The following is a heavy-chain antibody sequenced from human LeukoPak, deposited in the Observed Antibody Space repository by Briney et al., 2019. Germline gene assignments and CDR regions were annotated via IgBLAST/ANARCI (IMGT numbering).Heavy chain of an antibody. J-gene: IGHJ4*02. CDR2: IYYSGST. Sequence: PSETLSLTCTVSGGSLSSSSYYWSWIRQPPGKGLEWIGYIYYSGSTNYNPSLKSRVTISVDTSKNQFSLKLSSVTAADTAVYYCARVSSGWDRTQFDYWGQGTLVTVSS. V-gene: IGHV4-61*01. CDR1: GGSLSSSSYY. CDR3: ARVSSGWDRTQFDY. D-gene: IGHD6-19*01.